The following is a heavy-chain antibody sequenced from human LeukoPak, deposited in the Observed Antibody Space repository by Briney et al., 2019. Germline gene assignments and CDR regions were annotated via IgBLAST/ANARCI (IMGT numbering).Heavy chain of an antibody. D-gene: IGHD3-22*01. Sequence: PGGSLRLSCAASGFTFSSYGMHWVRQAPGKGLEWVAVIWYDGSNKYYADSVKGRFTIFRDNSKNTLYLQMNSLRAEDTAVYYCAKDRASGYYHDAFDIWGQGTMVTVSS. CDR3: AKDRASGYYHDAFDI. CDR1: GFTFSSYG. CDR2: IWYDGSNK. V-gene: IGHV3-33*06. J-gene: IGHJ3*02.